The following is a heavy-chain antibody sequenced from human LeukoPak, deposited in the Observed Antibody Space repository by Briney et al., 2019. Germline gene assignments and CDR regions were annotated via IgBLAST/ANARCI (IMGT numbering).Heavy chain of an antibody. CDR3: ARGPGSWYKNWFDP. J-gene: IGHJ5*02. CDR2: INHSGST. D-gene: IGHD6-13*01. CDR1: GGSLSGYY. V-gene: IGHV4-34*01. Sequence: SETLSLTCAVYGGSLSGYYWSWIRQPPGKGLEWIGEINHSGSTNYNPSLKSRVTISVDTSKNQFSLKLSSVTAADTAVYYCARGPGSWYKNWFDPWGQGTLVTVSS.